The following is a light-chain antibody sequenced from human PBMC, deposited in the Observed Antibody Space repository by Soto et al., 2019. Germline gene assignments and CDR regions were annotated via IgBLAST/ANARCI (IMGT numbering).Light chain of an antibody. CDR2: GAS. CDR1: QRVSSK. V-gene: IGKV3-15*01. J-gene: IGKJ5*01. CDR3: QQYGSSPTT. Sequence: DIVMTQSPSTLSASAGERVSLSCRASQRVSSKLACYQQKPGQAPRLLIYGASTRATGIPARFSGSGSGTDFTLTISRLQPEDFAVYYCQQYGSSPTTFGQGTLLEIK.